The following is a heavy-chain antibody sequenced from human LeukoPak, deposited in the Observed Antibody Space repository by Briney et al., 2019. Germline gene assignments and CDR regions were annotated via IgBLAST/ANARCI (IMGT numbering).Heavy chain of an antibody. J-gene: IGHJ4*02. V-gene: IGHV3-15*01. CDR1: GFTFTNAW. Sequence: GGSLRLSCAASGFTFTNAWMTWVRQAPGKGLEWVGRIKSKSDGGTTDFAAPVKGRFTISRDDSKNTLYLQMNSLKAEDTAVYYCTTAPWFGDGGGAYWGQRTLVTVSS. CDR3: TTAPWFGDGGGAY. CDR2: IKSKSDGGTT. D-gene: IGHD3-10*01.